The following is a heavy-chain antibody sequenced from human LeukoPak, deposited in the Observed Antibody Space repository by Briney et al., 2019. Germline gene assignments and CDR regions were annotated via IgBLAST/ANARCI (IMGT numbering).Heavy chain of an antibody. V-gene: IGHV3-49*04. Sequence: GGSLRLSCTTSGFTFGDYAMAWVRQAPGKGLEWIAFIRRGTYGGSTEYAMSGQGRFTISRDNSKSGAYLQVNSLKIEDTAIYYCARDEFYYESSGYNHGTVELWGQGTRVTVSS. CDR2: IRRGTYGGST. J-gene: IGHJ3*01. CDR1: GFTFGDYA. CDR3: ARDEFYYESSGYNHGTVEL. D-gene: IGHD3-22*01.